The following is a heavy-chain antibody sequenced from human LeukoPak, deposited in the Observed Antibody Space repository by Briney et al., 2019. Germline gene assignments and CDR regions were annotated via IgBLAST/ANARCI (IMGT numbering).Heavy chain of an antibody. CDR1: GGSFSGHA. J-gene: IGHJ4*02. CDR3: ARDQGNYYDSGGYAPFDY. Sequence: GASVTVSCKASGGSFSGHALTWVRQAPGQGLEWMGGISPFFGTANYAQKFQGRVTIITDESTTTAYMELSSLRSDDTAVYYCARDQGNYYDSGGYAPFDYWGQGTLVTVSS. D-gene: IGHD3-22*01. CDR2: ISPFFGTA. V-gene: IGHV1-69*05.